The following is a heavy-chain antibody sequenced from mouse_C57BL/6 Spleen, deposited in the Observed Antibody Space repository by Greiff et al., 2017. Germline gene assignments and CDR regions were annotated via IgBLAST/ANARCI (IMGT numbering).Heavy chain of an antibody. CDR2: IDPSDSET. D-gene: IGHD2-2*01. CDR3: ARRYGYDLYYFDY. CDR1: GYTFTSYW. V-gene: IGHV1-52*01. J-gene: IGHJ2*01. Sequence: QVQLQQPGAELVRPGSSVKLSCKASGYTFTSYWMHWVKQRPIQGLEWIGNIDPSDSETHYNQKFKDKATLTVDKSSSTAYMQLSSLTSEDSAVYYWARRYGYDLYYFDYWGQGTTLTVSS.